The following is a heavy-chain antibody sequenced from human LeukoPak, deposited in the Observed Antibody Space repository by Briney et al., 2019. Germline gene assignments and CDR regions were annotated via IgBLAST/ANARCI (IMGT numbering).Heavy chain of an antibody. CDR3: ARGTMTTVTYYFDY. Sequence: SETLSLTCVVYGGSFSAYYWNWIRQPPGKGLEWIGEINHSGSTNYNPSLKSRVTISVDTSKNQFSLKLSSVTAADTAVYYCARGTMTTVTYYFDYWGQGTLVTVSS. CDR2: INHSGST. CDR1: GGSFSAYY. V-gene: IGHV4-34*01. D-gene: IGHD4-17*01. J-gene: IGHJ4*02.